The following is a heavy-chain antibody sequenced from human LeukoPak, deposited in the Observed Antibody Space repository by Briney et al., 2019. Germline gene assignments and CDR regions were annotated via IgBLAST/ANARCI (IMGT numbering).Heavy chain of an antibody. Sequence: ASVKVSCKASGYTFTSYYMHWVRQAPGQGLEWMGGIIPIFGTANYAQKFQGRVTITADKSTSTAYMELSSLRSEDTAVYYCASGNYYDFWSGYLDAPWFDPWGQGTLVTVSS. CDR2: IIPIFGTA. V-gene: IGHV1-69*06. CDR3: ASGNYYDFWSGYLDAPWFDP. CDR1: GYTFTSYY. J-gene: IGHJ5*02. D-gene: IGHD3-3*01.